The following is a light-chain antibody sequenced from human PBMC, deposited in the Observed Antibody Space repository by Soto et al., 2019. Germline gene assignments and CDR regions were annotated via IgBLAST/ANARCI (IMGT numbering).Light chain of an antibody. CDR1: QSFSSW. CDR3: QQYNTYPWT. V-gene: IGKV1-5*03. CDR2: KAS. J-gene: IGKJ1*01. Sequence: DIQMTQSPSTLSASVGDRVTITCRASQSFSSWLAWYQQKPGKAPKVLIYKASSLESGVPSRFSGSGSVTEFTLTISSLQPDDFATYYCQQYNTYPWTFGQGTQVEIK.